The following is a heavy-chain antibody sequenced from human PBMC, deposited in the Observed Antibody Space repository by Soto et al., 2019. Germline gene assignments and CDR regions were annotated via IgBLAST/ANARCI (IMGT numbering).Heavy chain of an antibody. CDR2: ISYDGSNK. D-gene: IGHD2-2*01. J-gene: IGHJ4*02. V-gene: IGHV3-30-3*01. CDR3: AKGYCSSTSCPFDY. Sequence: PRLSCAASGFTFSSYAMHWVRQAPGKGLEWVAVISYDGSNKYYEDSVKGRFTISRNNSMNTAFLQMNSLRAEDTALYYCAKGYCSSTSCPFDYWGEGPLVTVSS. CDR1: GFTFSSYA.